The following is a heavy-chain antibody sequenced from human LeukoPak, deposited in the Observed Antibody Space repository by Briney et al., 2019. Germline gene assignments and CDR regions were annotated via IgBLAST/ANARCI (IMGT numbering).Heavy chain of an antibody. CDR2: INPNSGGT. J-gene: IGHJ6*02. D-gene: IGHD6-13*01. CDR3: ARVQGYSSSWYWVYYYGMDV. CDR1: GYTFTGYY. Sequence: ASVKVSCKASGYTFTGYYMHWVRQAPGQGLEWMGWINPNSGGTNYAQKVQGRVTMTRDTSISTAYMELSRLRSDDTAVYYCARVQGYSSSWYWVYYYGMDVWGQGTTVTVSS. V-gene: IGHV1-2*02.